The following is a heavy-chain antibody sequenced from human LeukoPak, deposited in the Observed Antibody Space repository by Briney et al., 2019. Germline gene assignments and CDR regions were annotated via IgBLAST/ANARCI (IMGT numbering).Heavy chain of an antibody. Sequence: GSLRLSCAASGFTFPRHAMSWVRQAPGKGLEWVASSGGSGGRTHYADSVKGRFTISRDNSQNTVYLHMNSLRADDTAVYYCAQEHFDTSGYYSRFDNWGQGILVTVSS. CDR1: GFTFPRHA. CDR3: AQEHFDTSGYYSRFDN. D-gene: IGHD3-22*01. CDR2: SGGSGGRT. J-gene: IGHJ4*02. V-gene: IGHV3-23*01.